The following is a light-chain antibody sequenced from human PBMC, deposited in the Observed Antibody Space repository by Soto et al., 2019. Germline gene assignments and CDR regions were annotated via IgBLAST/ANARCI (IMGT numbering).Light chain of an antibody. J-gene: IGLJ2*01. CDR3: AAWDDSLNGPV. Sequence: QSLLTQPPSVSEAPRQRVTISCSGSSSNIGNNAVNWYQQLPGKAPKLLIYYDDLVPSGVSDRFSGSKSGTSASLAIRGLQSEDEADYYCAAWDDSLNGPVFGGGTKLTVL. V-gene: IGLV1-36*01. CDR2: YDD. CDR1: SSNIGNNA.